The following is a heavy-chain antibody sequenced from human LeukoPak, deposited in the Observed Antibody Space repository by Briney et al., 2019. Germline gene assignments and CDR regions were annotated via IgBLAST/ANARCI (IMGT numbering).Heavy chain of an antibody. Sequence: GGSLRLSCAASGFTVSSNYMSWVRQAPGKGLEWVSIIYSGGSTYYADSVKGRFTISRDNSKNTLYLQMNSLRVEGTAVYYCARSRWGDYWGQGTLVTVSS. V-gene: IGHV3-53*01. CDR3: ARSRWGDY. J-gene: IGHJ4*02. CDR2: IYSGGST. CDR1: GFTVSSNY. D-gene: IGHD3-10*01.